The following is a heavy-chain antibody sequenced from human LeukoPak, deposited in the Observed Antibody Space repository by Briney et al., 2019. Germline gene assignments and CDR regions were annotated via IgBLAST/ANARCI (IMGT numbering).Heavy chain of an antibody. CDR2: ISSSGSTI. J-gene: IGHJ6*04. Sequence: GGSLRLSCAASGFSFSTYNMNWVRQAPGKGLEWVSYISSSGSTIYYADSVKGRFTISRDNAKNSLYLQMNSLRAEDTAVYYCAELGITMIGGVWGKGTTVTISS. D-gene: IGHD3-10*02. V-gene: IGHV3-48*03. CDR1: GFSFSTYN. CDR3: AELGITMIGGV.